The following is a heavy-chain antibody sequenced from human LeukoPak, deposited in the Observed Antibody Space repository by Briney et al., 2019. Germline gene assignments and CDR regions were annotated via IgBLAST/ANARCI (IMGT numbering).Heavy chain of an antibody. J-gene: IGHJ4*02. CDR2: ISGGGEST. V-gene: IGHV3-23*01. CDR1: EFTFSSHA. CDR3: AKDRLPDGRWSLDY. Sequence: PGGSLRLSCVASEFTFSSHAMNWVRQAPGKGLEWVSSISGGGESTYYADSVKGRFTVSRDNSKNTLYLQMNSLRAEDTALYYCAKDRLPDGRWSLDYWGQGTLVTVSS. D-gene: IGHD6-13*01.